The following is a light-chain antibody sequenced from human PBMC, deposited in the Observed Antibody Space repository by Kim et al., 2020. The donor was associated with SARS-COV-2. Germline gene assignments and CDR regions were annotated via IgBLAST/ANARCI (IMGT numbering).Light chain of an antibody. J-gene: IGLJ3*02. CDR3: NSRDSSGNPLV. CDR1: SLRSYY. CDR2: GKN. Sequence: ALGQTVRITCQGDSLRSYYASWYQQKPGQAPVLVSYGKNNRPSGIPDRFSGSSSGNTASLTITGAQAEDEADYYCNSRDSSGNPLVFGGGTQLTVL. V-gene: IGLV3-19*01.